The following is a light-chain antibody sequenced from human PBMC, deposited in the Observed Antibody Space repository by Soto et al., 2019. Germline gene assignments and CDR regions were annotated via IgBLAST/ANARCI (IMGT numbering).Light chain of an antibody. CDR3: KSYARSNTYV. CDR1: KSDIGVYDF. Sequence: QSVLTQPPSASGSPGQSVTISCTGTKSDIGVYDFVSWYQHHPGKAPRLIIYEVVQRPSGVPDRFSGSKSGNTASLTVSGLQAADEADYFCKSYARSNTYVFGSGTKVTVL. J-gene: IGLJ1*01. V-gene: IGLV2-8*01. CDR2: EVV.